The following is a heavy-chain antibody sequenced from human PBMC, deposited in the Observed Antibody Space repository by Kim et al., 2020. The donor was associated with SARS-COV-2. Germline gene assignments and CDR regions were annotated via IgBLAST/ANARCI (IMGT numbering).Heavy chain of an antibody. Sequence: YAQKLQGRVTMTRDTSISTAYMELSRLRSDDTAVYYCARDSYNGPELFDYWGQGTLVTVSS. CDR3: ARDSYNGPELFDY. D-gene: IGHD1-1*01. V-gene: IGHV1-2*02. J-gene: IGHJ4*02.